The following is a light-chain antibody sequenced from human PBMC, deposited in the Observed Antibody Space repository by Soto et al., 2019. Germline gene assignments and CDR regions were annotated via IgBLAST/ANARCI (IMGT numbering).Light chain of an antibody. Sequence: VLTQSPGTLSLSPGERATLSCRASQSISTNNLAWYQHKPGQAPMLLLFGTSIRATATPDRFTGSGSGTDFTLTITAVEPEDFAVYYCQRYGPSPYTFGQGTKLEIK. J-gene: IGKJ2*01. CDR2: GTS. CDR1: QSISTNN. V-gene: IGKV3-20*01. CDR3: QRYGPSPYT.